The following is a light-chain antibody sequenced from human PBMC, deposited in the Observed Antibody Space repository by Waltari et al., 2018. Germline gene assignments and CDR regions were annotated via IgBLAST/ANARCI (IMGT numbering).Light chain of an antibody. CDR1: SGHSSYA. CDR3: QTWGTGIVV. J-gene: IGLJ2*01. V-gene: IGLV4-69*01. Sequence: QLVLTQSPSASASLGASVKLTCTLSSGHSSYAIAWHQQQPEKGPRYLMTLNSDGSHSKGDGIPDRFSGSSSGAERYLTISSLKSEDEADYYCQTWGTGIVVFGGGTKLTVL. CDR2: LNSDGSH.